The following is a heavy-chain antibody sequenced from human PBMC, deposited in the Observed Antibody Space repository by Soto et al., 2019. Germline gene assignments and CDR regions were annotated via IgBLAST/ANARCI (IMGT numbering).Heavy chain of an antibody. Sequence: PGESLKISCKGSGYSFTLYWIGWVRQMSGKGLEWMGIIYPGDSNTRYSPSFQGQVTISADKSINTAYLQWSSLKASDTAIYYCASYSSGWDANYYYGMDGWGQGTTVTVSS. V-gene: IGHV5-51*01. CDR1: GYSFTLYW. J-gene: IGHJ6*02. CDR2: IYPGDSNT. CDR3: ASYSSGWDANYYYGMDG. D-gene: IGHD6-19*01.